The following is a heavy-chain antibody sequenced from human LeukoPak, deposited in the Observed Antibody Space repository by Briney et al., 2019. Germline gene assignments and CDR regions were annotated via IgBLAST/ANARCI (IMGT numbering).Heavy chain of an antibody. Sequence: PSETLSLTCTVSGGSISSYYWSWIRQPPGKGLEWIGYISYSGSTKYNPSLKSRVTISVDTSKNQFSLKLSSVTAAGTAVYYCARDYGGKFDYWGQGTLVTVSS. J-gene: IGHJ4*02. CDR3: ARDYGGKFDY. D-gene: IGHD4-23*01. CDR2: ISYSGST. CDR1: GGSISSYY. V-gene: IGHV4-59*01.